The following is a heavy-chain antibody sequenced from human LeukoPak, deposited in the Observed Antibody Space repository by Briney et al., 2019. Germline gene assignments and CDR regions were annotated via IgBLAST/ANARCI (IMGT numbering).Heavy chain of an antibody. Sequence: PSETLSLTCTVSGGSINNYFWSWIRQPPGKGLECIAYIYYSDSTNYKPSLNSRVAVSVDTSKNQFYLKLSSVTAADTAVYYCARRFFGSRYFDYWGQGTLVTVSS. CDR1: GGSINNYF. V-gene: IGHV4-59*12. CDR2: IYYSDST. D-gene: IGHD1-14*01. CDR3: ARRFFGSRYFDY. J-gene: IGHJ4*03.